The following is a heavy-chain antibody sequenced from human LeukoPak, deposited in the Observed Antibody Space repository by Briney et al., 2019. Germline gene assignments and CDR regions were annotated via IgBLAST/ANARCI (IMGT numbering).Heavy chain of an antibody. J-gene: IGHJ4*02. CDR3: ARHPEMATSKIDY. CDR1: GGSISSYY. D-gene: IGHD5-24*01. V-gene: IGHV4-59*08. CDR2: IYYSGST. Sequence: SETLPLTCTVSGGSISSYYWSWIRQPPGKGLEWIGYIYYSGSTNYNPSLKSRVTISVDTSKNQFSLKLSSVTAADTAVYYCARHPEMATSKIDYWGQGTLVTVSS.